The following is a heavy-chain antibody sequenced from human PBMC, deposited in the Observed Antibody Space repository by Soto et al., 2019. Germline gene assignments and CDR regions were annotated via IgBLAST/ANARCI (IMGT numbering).Heavy chain of an antibody. CDR3: ARRRGYSGYDFWFDP. CDR1: GYSFSSHG. J-gene: IGHJ5*02. D-gene: IGHD5-12*01. Sequence: GESLKISCKASGYSFSSHGIGWVRQMPGKGLGWMGIIYPGDSDTRYSPSFQGQVTISADKSISTAYLQWSSLKASDTAMYYCARRRGYSGYDFWFDPWGQGTLVTVSS. V-gene: IGHV5-51*01. CDR2: IYPGDSDT.